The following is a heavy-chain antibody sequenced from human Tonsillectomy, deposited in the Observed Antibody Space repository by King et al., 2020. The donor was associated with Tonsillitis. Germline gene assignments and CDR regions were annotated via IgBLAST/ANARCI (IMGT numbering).Heavy chain of an antibody. Sequence: QLQESGPGLVKPSETLSLTCTVSGGSISSYYWSWIRQPPGKGLEWIGYIYYSGSTNYNPSLKSRVTISVDTSKNQFSLKLSSVTAADTAVYYCARAALDKAMVFDIWGQGTLVTVSS. CDR3: ARAALDKAMVFDI. V-gene: IGHV4-59*01. D-gene: IGHD5-18*01. J-gene: IGHJ3*02. CDR2: IYYSGST. CDR1: GGSISSYY.